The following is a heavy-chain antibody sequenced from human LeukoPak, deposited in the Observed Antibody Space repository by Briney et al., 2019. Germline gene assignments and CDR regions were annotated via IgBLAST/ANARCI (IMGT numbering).Heavy chain of an antibody. CDR1: GFTFSTYG. Sequence: GGSLRLSCAASGFTFSTYGMSWVRQAPGKGLEWVSVISGRGGRTYYADSVKGRFTISRDNSKNTLYLQMNSLRAEDTAVYYCAQTYYYDSSGYYHFDYWGQGTLVTVSS. CDR2: ISGRGGRT. D-gene: IGHD3-22*01. CDR3: AQTYYYDSSGYYHFDY. J-gene: IGHJ4*02. V-gene: IGHV3-23*01.